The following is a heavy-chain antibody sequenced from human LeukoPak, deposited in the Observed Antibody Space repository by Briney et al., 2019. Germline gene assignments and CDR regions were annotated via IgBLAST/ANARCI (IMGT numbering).Heavy chain of an antibody. CDR2: ITYRGNT. CDR1: GPFETYY. Sequence: TSETLSLTCAVYGPFETYYWTLVRQPPGKGLEWIGEITYRGNTNYNRSLESRLRISVERTKQPFYLTLTSVTAADPAVYYCAGYGGDWYPESWGQGTLVTISS. V-gene: IGHV4-34*01. D-gene: IGHD6-19*01. J-gene: IGHJ4*02. CDR3: AGYGGDWYPES.